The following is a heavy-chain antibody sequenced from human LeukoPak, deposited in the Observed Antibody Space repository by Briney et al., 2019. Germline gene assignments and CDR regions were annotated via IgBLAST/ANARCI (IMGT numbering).Heavy chain of an antibody. CDR2: ISGSGGST. Sequence: GGSLRLSCAASGFTFSSYAMSWVRQAPGKGLELVSAISGSGGSTYYADSVKGRFTISRDNSKNTLYLQMNSLRAEDTAVYYCAKGTAGRYCSGGSCYIFDYWGQGTLVTVSS. CDR1: GFTFSSYA. V-gene: IGHV3-23*01. CDR3: AKGTAGRYCSGGSCYIFDY. D-gene: IGHD2-15*01. J-gene: IGHJ4*02.